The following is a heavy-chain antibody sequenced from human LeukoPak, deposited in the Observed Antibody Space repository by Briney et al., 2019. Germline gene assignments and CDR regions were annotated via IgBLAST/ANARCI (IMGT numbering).Heavy chain of an antibody. J-gene: IGHJ4*02. CDR3: ATSRDGYNSLALIVYFDY. CDR1: GGTFSSYA. CDR2: IIPIFGTA. V-gene: IGHV1-69*05. Sequence: ASVKVSCKASGGTFSSYAISWVRQAPGQGLEWMGGIIPIFGTANYAQKFQGRVTITTDEPTSTAYMELSSLRSEDTAVYYCATSRDGYNSLALIVYFDYWGQGTLVTVSS. D-gene: IGHD5-24*01.